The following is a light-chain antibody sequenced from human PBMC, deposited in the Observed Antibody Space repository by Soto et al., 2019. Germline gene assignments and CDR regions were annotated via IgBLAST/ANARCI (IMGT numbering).Light chain of an antibody. V-gene: IGLV2-11*01. Sequence: QSVLTQPRSVSGSPGQSVTISCTGTSSDVGGYNYVSWYQHHPGKAPKLMIYDVSKRPSGVPDRFSGSKSGNTASLTISGLQAEDEADYHCCSYAGSYTYVVFGGGTQLTVL. CDR1: SSDVGGYNY. CDR3: CSYAGSYTYVV. J-gene: IGLJ2*01. CDR2: DVS.